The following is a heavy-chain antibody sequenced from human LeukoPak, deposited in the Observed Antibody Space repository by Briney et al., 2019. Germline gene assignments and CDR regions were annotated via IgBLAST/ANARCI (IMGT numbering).Heavy chain of an antibody. CDR2: IYPGDSDT. J-gene: IGHJ4*02. CDR3: ARRQGCSSTSCPPDY. V-gene: IGHV5-51*01. Sequence: PGESLKISCRGSGYSFNTSWIGWVRQMPGKGLEWMGIIYPGDSDTRYSPSFQGQVTMSADKSINTAYLQWSSLKASDTAMYYCARRQGCSSTSCPPDYWGQGTLVTVSS. D-gene: IGHD2-2*01. CDR1: GYSFNTSW.